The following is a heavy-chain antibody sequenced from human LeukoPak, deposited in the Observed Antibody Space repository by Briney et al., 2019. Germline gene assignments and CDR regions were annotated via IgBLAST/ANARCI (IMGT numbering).Heavy chain of an antibody. CDR3: ARGHYGGNSGNAFDI. V-gene: IGHV4-39*07. D-gene: IGHD4-23*01. Sequence: SETLSLTCTVSGGSISSSSYYWGWIRQPPGKGLEWIGSIYYSGSTYYNPSLKSRVTISADTSKNQFSLKLSSVTAADTAVYYCARGHYGGNSGNAFDIWGQGTMVTVSS. CDR2: IYYSGST. J-gene: IGHJ3*02. CDR1: GGSISSSSYY.